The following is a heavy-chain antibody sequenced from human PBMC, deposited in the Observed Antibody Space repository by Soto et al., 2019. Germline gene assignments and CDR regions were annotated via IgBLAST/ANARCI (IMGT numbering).Heavy chain of an antibody. D-gene: IGHD1-7*01. CDR2: IDPSASYT. CDR3: GRLRAEGRGLYFNVRGRITATSSRYYYGMDV. CDR1: GYSFTSYW. V-gene: IGHV5-10-1*01. Sequence: RGESLKIYCKGSGYSFTSYWISWVRQMTGKGLEWMGGIDPSASYTNYSPSSHGHVTISADKSISTAYLQWSSLKASDTAMYYFGRLRAEGRGLYFNVRGRITATSSRYYYGMDVWGQGTTVTVSS. J-gene: IGHJ6*02.